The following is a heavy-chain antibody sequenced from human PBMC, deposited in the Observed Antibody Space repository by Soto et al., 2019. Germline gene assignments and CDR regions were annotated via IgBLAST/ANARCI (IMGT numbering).Heavy chain of an antibody. CDR1: GFTFDDYA. D-gene: IGHD5-12*01. V-gene: IGHV3-9*01. CDR3: EKRWLYDYKVDV. Sequence: EVQLVESGGGLVQPGRSLRLSCVASGFTFDDYAMHWVRQAPEKGLEWVSSISWNSVAIDYADSVKGRFSISRDNAKNSMFLQMISLRTEDTALYYCEKRWLYDYKVDVWGQGTTVNVSS. CDR2: ISWNSVAI. J-gene: IGHJ6*02.